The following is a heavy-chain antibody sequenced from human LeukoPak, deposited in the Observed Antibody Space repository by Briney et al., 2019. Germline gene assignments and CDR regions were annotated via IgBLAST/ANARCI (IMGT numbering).Heavy chain of an antibody. CDR2: ISAYTGNT. CDR1: GYTFATYG. V-gene: IGHV1-18*01. Sequence: ASVKVSCKASGYTFATYGINWVRQAPGQGLEWMGWISAYTGNTKYAQKLQDRATLTTDTSTSTAYMELRSLRSDDTAVYYCARDLGYGDYPPLFDYWGQGTLVTVSS. D-gene: IGHD4-17*01. CDR3: ARDLGYGDYPPLFDY. J-gene: IGHJ4*02.